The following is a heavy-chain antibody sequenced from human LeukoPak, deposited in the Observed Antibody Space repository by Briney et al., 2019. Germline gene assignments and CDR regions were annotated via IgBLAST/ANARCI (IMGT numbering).Heavy chain of an antibody. D-gene: IGHD1-26*01. CDR3: AGGRGSYGLWDS. Sequence: GGSLRLSCAASGFTFSSNWMHWVRQAPGKGLVWVSRINGDGSTTNYADSVKGRFTISRDNAKNTLFLQMSSLRAEDTAVYYCAGGRGSYGLWDSWGQGTLVTVSS. V-gene: IGHV3-74*01. CDR1: GFTFSSNW. CDR2: INGDGSTT. J-gene: IGHJ4*02.